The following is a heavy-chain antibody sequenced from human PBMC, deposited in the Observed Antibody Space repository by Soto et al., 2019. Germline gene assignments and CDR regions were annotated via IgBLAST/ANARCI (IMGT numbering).Heavy chain of an antibody. V-gene: IGHV3-23*01. J-gene: IGHJ4*02. D-gene: IGHD5-12*01. CDR1: GFTFSSYA. CDR2: ISGSGGST. Sequence: PGGSLRLSCAASGFTFSSYAMSWVRQAPGKGLEWVSAISGSGGSTYYADSVKGRFTISRDNAKNSLYLQMNSLRAEDTAVYYCASLSVGYSGYDFPDYWGQGTLVTVSS. CDR3: ASLSVGYSGYDFPDY.